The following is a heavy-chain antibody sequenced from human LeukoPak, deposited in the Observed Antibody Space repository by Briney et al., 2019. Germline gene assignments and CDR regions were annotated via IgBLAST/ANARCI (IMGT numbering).Heavy chain of an antibody. V-gene: IGHV4-34*01. Sequence: SETLSLTCGVSGGSLSRYYWSWIRQPPGKGLEWIGEINHSGSTNYNSSLKSRVTISVDTSKNQFSLKVSSVTAADTAVYYCAREKMRRYSYGYAHWGQGTLVTVSS. D-gene: IGHD5-18*01. CDR2: INHSGST. J-gene: IGHJ4*02. CDR1: GGSLSRYY. CDR3: AREKMRRYSYGYAH.